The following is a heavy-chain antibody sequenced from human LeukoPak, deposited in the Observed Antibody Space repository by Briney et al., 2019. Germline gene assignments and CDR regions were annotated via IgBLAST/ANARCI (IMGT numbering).Heavy chain of an antibody. CDR1: GGSISSGGYY. D-gene: IGHD2-2*01. CDR2: INHSGST. V-gene: IGHV4-31*03. J-gene: IGHJ4*02. CDR3: AVDLGYCSSTSCGG. Sequence: SETLSLTCTVSGGSISSGGYYWSWIRQHPGKGLEWIGEINHSGSTNYNPSLKSRVTISVDTSKNQFSLKLSSVTAADTAVYYCAVDLGYCSSTSCGGWGQGTLVTVSS.